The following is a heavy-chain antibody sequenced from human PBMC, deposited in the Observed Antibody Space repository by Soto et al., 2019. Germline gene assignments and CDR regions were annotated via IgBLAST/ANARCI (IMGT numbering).Heavy chain of an antibody. J-gene: IGHJ4*02. CDR1: GFTFSIYG. V-gene: IGHV3-23*01. CDR3: AKGSGSSWFSS. Sequence: EVQLLESGGGLVQPGGSLRLSCAASGFTFSIYGMSWVRQAPGKGLEWVSAISVSGGSTYYADSVKGRFTISRDNSKNTLFLQMKSLNAEDMAVYYCAKGSGSSWFSSWGQGTLVTVSS. CDR2: ISVSGGST. D-gene: IGHD6-13*01.